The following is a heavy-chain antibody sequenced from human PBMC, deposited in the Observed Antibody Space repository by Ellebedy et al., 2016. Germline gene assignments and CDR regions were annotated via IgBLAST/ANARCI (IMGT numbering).Heavy chain of an antibody. D-gene: IGHD4-17*01. CDR2: INPDGSRT. J-gene: IGHJ4*02. V-gene: IGHV3-74*01. CDR3: ATAGDYRFDY. CDR1: GFTFSSYW. Sequence: GESLKISXAGSGFTFSSYWIHWVRQAPGEGLEWVSRINPDGSRTDYADSVRGRFTISRDNAKSTLYLQMNSLRAEDTAVYYCATAGDYRFDYWGQGTLVTVSS.